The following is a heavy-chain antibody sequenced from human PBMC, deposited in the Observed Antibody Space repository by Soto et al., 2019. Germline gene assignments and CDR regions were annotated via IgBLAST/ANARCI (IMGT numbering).Heavy chain of an antibody. V-gene: IGHV4-34*01. CDR1: GGSFSGYY. D-gene: IGHD2-21*02. CDR3: ARMFKVVTALYYYYYGMDV. J-gene: IGHJ6*02. Sequence: SETLSLTCAAYGGSFSGYYWSWIRQPPGKGLEWIGEINHSGSTNYNPSLKSRVTISVDTSKNQCSLKLSSVTAADTAVYYCARMFKVVTALYYYYYGMDVWGQGTTVTVSS. CDR2: INHSGST.